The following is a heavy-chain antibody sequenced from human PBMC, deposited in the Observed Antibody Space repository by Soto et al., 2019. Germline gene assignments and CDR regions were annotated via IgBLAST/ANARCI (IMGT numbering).Heavy chain of an antibody. CDR1: GFTFKNAW. D-gene: IGHD1-1*01. CDR3: TTGTTVAKYYFDF. CDR2: IKSWADGGKT. Sequence: EGQLVESGGGLVEPGETLRLSCAASGFTFKNAWMSWVRQAPGKGLEWVCRIKSWADGGKTDYGATVKGRFSISRDDAKNTLSLQMNSLRTEDTAVYYCTTGTTVAKYYFDFWGQGTLVTVSS. J-gene: IGHJ4*02. V-gene: IGHV3-15*01.